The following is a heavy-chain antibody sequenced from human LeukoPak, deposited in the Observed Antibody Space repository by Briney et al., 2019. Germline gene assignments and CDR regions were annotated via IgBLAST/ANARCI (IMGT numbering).Heavy chain of an antibody. V-gene: IGHV1-8*03. CDR1: GYTFTGYY. CDR3: ARVVYYGSGSYYKFDY. J-gene: IGHJ4*02. CDR2: INPNSGNT. D-gene: IGHD3-10*01. Sequence: GASVEVSCKASGYTFTGYYMHWVRQAPGQGLEWMGWINPNSGNTGYAQKFQGRVTITRNTSISTAYMELSSLRSEDTAVYYCARVVYYGSGSYYKFDYWGQGTLVTVSS.